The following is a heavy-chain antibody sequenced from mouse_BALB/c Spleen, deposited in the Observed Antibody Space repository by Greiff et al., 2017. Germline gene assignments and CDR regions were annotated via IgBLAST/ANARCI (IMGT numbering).Heavy chain of an antibody. Sequence: EVQLVESGGGLVKPGGSLKLSCAASGFTFSDYYMYWVRQTPEKRLEWVATISDGGSYTYYPDSVKGRFTISRDNAKNNLYLQMSSLKSEDTAMYYCARSKRVYFDYWGQGTTLTVSS. J-gene: IGHJ2*01. CDR2: ISDGGSYT. D-gene: IGHD2-5*01. CDR1: GFTFSDYY. CDR3: ARSKRVYFDY. V-gene: IGHV5-4*02.